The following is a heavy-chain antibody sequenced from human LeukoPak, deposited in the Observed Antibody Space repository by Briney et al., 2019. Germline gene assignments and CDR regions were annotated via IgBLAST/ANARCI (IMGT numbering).Heavy chain of an antibody. V-gene: IGHV3-48*03. CDR3: AGLGEFQFDY. CDR1: GFTFSSYE. CDR2: ISSSGSTI. J-gene: IGHJ4*02. Sequence: GGSLRLSCAASGFTFSSYEMNWVRQAPGKGLEWVSYISSSGSTIYYADSVKGRFTISRDNAKNSLYLQMNSLRAEDTAVYYCAGLGEFQFDYWGQGTLVTVSS. D-gene: IGHD3-10*01.